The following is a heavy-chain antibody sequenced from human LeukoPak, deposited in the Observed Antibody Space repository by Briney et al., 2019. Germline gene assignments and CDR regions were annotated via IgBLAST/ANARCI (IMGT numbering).Heavy chain of an antibody. CDR2: ISYDGSNK. D-gene: IGHD4-17*01. J-gene: IGHJ4*02. V-gene: IGHV3-30-3*01. CDR1: RFTFSTYW. CDR3: ARGRYGDYLDY. Sequence: GGSLRLSCAAFRFTFSTYWMTWVRQAPGKGLEWVAVISYDGSNKYYADSVKGRFTISRDNSKNTLYLQMNSLRAEDTAVYYCARGRYGDYLDYWGQGTLVTVSS.